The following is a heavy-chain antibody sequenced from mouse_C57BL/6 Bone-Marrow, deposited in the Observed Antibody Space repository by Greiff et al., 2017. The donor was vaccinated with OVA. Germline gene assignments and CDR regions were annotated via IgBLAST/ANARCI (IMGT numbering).Heavy chain of an antibody. CDR2: IDPSDSYT. D-gene: IGHD1-1*01. CDR3: ARSHYYGSSY. CDR1: GYTFTSYW. Sequence: QVQLQQPGAELVRPGTSVKLSCKASGYTFTSYWMHWVKQRPGQGLEWIGVIDPSDSYTKYNQKFKGKATLTVDTSSSTAYMQLSSLTSEDSAVYYCARSHYYGSSYWGQGTLVTVSA. J-gene: IGHJ3*01. V-gene: IGHV1-59*01.